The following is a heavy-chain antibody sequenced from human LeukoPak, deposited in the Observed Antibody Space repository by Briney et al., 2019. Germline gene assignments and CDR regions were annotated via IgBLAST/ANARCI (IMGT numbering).Heavy chain of an antibody. J-gene: IGHJ5*02. D-gene: IGHD4-11*01. Sequence: GESLKISCKGSGYSFTSYWIGWVRQMPGKGLEWMGIIYPGDSDTRYSPSFQGQVTISADKSISTAYLQWSSLKASDTAMYYCARSDYSNYDGPLENWFDPWGQGTLVTVSS. CDR2: IYPGDSDT. CDR1: GYSFTSYW. CDR3: ARSDYSNYDGPLENWFDP. V-gene: IGHV5-51*01.